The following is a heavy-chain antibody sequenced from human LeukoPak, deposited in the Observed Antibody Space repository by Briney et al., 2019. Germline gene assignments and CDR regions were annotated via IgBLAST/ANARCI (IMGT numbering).Heavy chain of an antibody. D-gene: IGHD6-13*01. V-gene: IGHV3-30*18. Sequence: AGGSLRLSCAASGFTFSSYGMHWVRQAPGKGLEWVAVISYDGSNKYYADSVKGRLTISRDNSKNTLHLQMNSLRAEDTAVYYCAKVAAYSSSWYDYWGQGTLVTVSS. J-gene: IGHJ4*02. CDR2: ISYDGSNK. CDR1: GFTFSSYG. CDR3: AKVAAYSSSWYDY.